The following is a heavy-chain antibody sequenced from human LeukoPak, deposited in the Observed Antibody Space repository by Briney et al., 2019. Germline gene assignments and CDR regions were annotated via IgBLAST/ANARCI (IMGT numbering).Heavy chain of an antibody. V-gene: IGHV3-30-3*01. CDR1: GFTFSSYA. CDR2: ISYDGSNK. J-gene: IGHJ5*02. CDR3: ARGLYGGNPMGWFDP. D-gene: IGHD4-23*01. Sequence: PGGSLRLSCAASGFTFSSYAMHWVRQAPGKGLEWVAVISYDGSNKYYADSVKGRFTISRDNSKNTLYLQMNSLRAEDTAAYYCARGLYGGNPMGWFDPWGQGTLVTVSS.